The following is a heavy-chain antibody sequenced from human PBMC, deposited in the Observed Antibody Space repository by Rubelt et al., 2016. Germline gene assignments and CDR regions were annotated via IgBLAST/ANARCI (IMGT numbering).Heavy chain of an antibody. CDR3: ARYANEDGDFRFGP. D-gene: IGHD4-17*01. V-gene: IGHV4-39*02. CDR1: GDSISGSTDY. Sequence: QLQLHESGPGLVKPSETLALTCTVSGDSISGSTDYWGWLRQPPGKGLEWIGSIYNHGSAYYNPSLESRGTLPVDTTKNNFYRKESSVTAAETALYCCARYANEDGDFRFGPWGQGTLVTVSS. CDR2: IYNHGSA. J-gene: IGHJ5*02.